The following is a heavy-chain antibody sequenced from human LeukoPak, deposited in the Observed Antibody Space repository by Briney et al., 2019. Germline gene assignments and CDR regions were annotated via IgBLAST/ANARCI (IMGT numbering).Heavy chain of an antibody. J-gene: IGHJ4*02. Sequence: ASVKVSCKASGYTFTGYYMHWVRQTPGQGLEWMGWINPNSGGTNYAQKFQGRVTMTRDTSISTAYMELSRLRSDDTAVYYCARAPDYGDYEWGYFDYWGQGTLVTVSS. CDR2: INPNSGGT. D-gene: IGHD4-17*01. V-gene: IGHV1-2*02. CDR3: ARAPDYGDYEWGYFDY. CDR1: GYTFTGYY.